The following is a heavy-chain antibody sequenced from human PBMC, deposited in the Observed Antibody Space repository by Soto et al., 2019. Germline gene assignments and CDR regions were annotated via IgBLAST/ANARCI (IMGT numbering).Heavy chain of an antibody. J-gene: IGHJ5*02. CDR2: INHSGST. V-gene: IGHV4-34*01. D-gene: IGHD3-22*01. Sequence: QVQLQQWGAGLLKPSETLSLTCAVYGGSFSGYYWSWIRQPPGKGLEWIGEINHSGSTNYNPSLKSRVTISVDTSKNQFSLKLSSVTAADTAVYYGARPLDSSGYYRFDPWGQGTLVTVSS. CDR1: GGSFSGYY. CDR3: ARPLDSSGYYRFDP.